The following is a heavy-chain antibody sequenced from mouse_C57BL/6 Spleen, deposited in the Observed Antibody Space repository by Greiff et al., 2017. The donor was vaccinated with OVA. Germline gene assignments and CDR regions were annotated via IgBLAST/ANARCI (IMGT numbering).Heavy chain of an antibody. Sequence: DVKLVESGGGLVKPGGSLKLSCAASGFTFSSYAMSWVRQTPEKRLEWVATISDGGSYTYYPDNVKGRFTISRDNAKNNLYLQMSHLKSEDTAMYYCARDLGGPVGYWGQGTTLTVSS. CDR2: ISDGGSYT. V-gene: IGHV5-4*01. CDR1: GFTFSSYA. D-gene: IGHD1-1*02. J-gene: IGHJ2*01. CDR3: ARDLGGPVGY.